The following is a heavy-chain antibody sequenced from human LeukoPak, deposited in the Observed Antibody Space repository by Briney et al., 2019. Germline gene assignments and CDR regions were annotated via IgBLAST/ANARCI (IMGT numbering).Heavy chain of an antibody. CDR2: VDPEDGET. Sequence: ATVKISCKVSGYTFTDYYMHWVQQAPGKGLEWMGLVDPEDGETIYAEKFQGRVTITADTSTDTAYKELSSLRSEDTAVYYCATDLVRVGATPNNYWGQGTLVTVSS. V-gene: IGHV1-69-2*01. D-gene: IGHD1-26*01. CDR3: ATDLVRVGATPNNY. J-gene: IGHJ4*02. CDR1: GYTFTDYY.